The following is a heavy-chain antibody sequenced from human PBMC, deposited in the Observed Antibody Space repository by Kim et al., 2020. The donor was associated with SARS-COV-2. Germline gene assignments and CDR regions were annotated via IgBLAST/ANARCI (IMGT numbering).Heavy chain of an antibody. Sequence: GGSLRLSCAASGFTFGDYAMHWVRQAPGKGLEWVSSISWNSDIIRYADSVKGRWTISRDNAKNSLYLQMNSLRADDTAFYYRIKDQGYSSSWSTYFDYWGQGTLVAVSS. V-gene: IGHV3-9*01. CDR1: GFTFGDYA. CDR3: IKDQGYSSSWSTYFDY. D-gene: IGHD2-2*01. J-gene: IGHJ4*02. CDR2: ISWNSDII.